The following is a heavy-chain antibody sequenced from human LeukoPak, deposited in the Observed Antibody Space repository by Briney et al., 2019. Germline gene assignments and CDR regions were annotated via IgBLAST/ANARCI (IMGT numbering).Heavy chain of an antibody. CDR2: TYYRSKWYN. CDR1: GDIVSSNSAA. V-gene: IGHV6-1*01. D-gene: IGHD3-10*01. J-gene: IGHJ5*02. CDR3: ARDVSLLWFGEYTT. Sequence: SQTLSLTCAISGDIVSSNSAAWNWIRQSPSRGLEWLGGTYYRSKWYNDYAVSVKSRITINPDTSKNQFSLQLNSVTPEDTAVYYCARDVSLLWFGEYTTWGQGTLVTVSS.